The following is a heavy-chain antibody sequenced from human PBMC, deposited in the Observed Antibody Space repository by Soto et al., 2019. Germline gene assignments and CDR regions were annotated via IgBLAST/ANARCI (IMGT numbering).Heavy chain of an antibody. CDR1: GYKFTNYW. Sequence: PGASLTISCAASGYKFTNYWLSWVRQTPGKGLEWMAIIDPSDSYISYSPSFSGLVTLPIDESISMAHPQWRSLTASSTATPCGGRVTAETAYPYFDVWGQGSLVTVSS. CDR2: IDPSDSYI. CDR3: GRVTAETAYPYFDV. J-gene: IGHJ4*02. V-gene: IGHV5-10-1*01.